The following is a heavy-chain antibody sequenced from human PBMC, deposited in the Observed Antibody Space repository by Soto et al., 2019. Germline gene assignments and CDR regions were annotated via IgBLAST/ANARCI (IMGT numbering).Heavy chain of an antibody. CDR2: MNPKSGGT. CDR3: ARDARGTRGFDEMDI. V-gene: IGHV1-2*02. Sequence: GASVKVSCKASGYTFSAYYTHWVRQAPGQGLEWMGWMNPKSGGTYFAQKFQGRVTLTRDTSFNLVYMEMSGLMSDDTAVYYCARDARGTRGFDEMDIWGQGTTVTVSS. CDR1: GYTFSAYY. D-gene: IGHD3-9*01. J-gene: IGHJ6*02.